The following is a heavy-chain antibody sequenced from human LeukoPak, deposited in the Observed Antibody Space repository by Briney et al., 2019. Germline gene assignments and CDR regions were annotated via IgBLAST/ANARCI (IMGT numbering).Heavy chain of an antibody. Sequence: SQTLSLTCAISGDSVSSNSAAWNWIRQSPSRGLEWLGRTYYRSKWYNHYAVSVRSRITINPDTSKNQFSLHLSSVTPEDTAVYYCARGGSYNLDYWGQGTLVTVSP. J-gene: IGHJ4*02. CDR3: ARGGSYNLDY. CDR1: GDSVSSNSAA. V-gene: IGHV6-1*01. D-gene: IGHD1-26*01. CDR2: TYYRSKWYN.